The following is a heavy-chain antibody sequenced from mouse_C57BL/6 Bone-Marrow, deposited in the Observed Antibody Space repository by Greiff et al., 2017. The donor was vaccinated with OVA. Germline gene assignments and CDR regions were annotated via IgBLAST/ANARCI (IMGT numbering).Heavy chain of an antibody. Sequence: VQLQQPGAELVKPGASVKLSCTASGYTFTGYGMHWVKQKPGQGLEWIGMIHPNSGSTNYNEKFKSKGTLTVDKSASTAYMQLSSLTSEDSAVYYCTRSSTVVAYDFEYWGTGTTLTVSS. D-gene: IGHD1-1*01. CDR1: GYTFTGYG. CDR3: TRSSTVVAYDFEY. J-gene: IGHJ2*01. CDR2: IHPNSGST. V-gene: IGHV1-64*01.